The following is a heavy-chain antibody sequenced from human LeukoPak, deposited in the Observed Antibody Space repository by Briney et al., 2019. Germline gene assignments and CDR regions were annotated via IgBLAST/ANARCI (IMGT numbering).Heavy chain of an antibody. CDR2: IYSGGST. J-gene: IGHJ4*02. V-gene: IGHV3-53*01. Sequence: GGSRRLSCAASGFTVSSNYMSWVRQAPGKGLEWVSVIYSGGSTYYADSVKGRFTISRDNAKNSLYLQMNSLRAEDTAVYYCARDGHYDILTGYVVGYFDYWGQGTLVTVSS. CDR3: ARDGHYDILTGYVVGYFDY. CDR1: GFTVSSNY. D-gene: IGHD3-9*01.